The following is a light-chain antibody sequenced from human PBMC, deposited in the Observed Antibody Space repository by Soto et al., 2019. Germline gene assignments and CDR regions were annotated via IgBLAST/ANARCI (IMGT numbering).Light chain of an antibody. CDR1: QSVGSN. V-gene: IGKV3-15*01. J-gene: IGKJ4*01. Sequence: EIVMTQSPATLSVSPGERATLSCRASQSVGSNLAWYQQKPGQAPRLLIYGASTRATGIPARFSGSGSGTEFTLTLSSLQSEDAAMYSSHQYNLWPALTFGALTQVEI. CDR2: GAS. CDR3: HQYNLWPALT.